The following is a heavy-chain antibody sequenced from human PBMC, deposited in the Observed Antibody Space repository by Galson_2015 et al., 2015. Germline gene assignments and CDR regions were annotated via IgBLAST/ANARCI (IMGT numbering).Heavy chain of an antibody. D-gene: IGHD2-15*01. CDR3: ARDAGYCSGGSCYFPDY. V-gene: IGHV3-30-3*01. J-gene: IGHJ4*02. CDR1: GFTFSSYA. Sequence: SLRLSCAASGFTFSSYAMHWVRQAPGKGLEWVAVISYDGSNKYYADSVKGRFTISRDNSKNTLYLQMNSLRAEDTAVYYCARDAGYCSGGSCYFPDYWGQGTLVTVSS. CDR2: ISYDGSNK.